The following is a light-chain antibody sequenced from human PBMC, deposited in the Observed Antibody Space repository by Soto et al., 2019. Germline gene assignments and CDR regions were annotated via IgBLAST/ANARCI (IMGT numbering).Light chain of an antibody. J-gene: IGLJ1*01. CDR1: SSNIGSNT. V-gene: IGLV1-44*01. CDR2: SNN. CDR3: AAWDDSLNGPRYV. Sequence: QCVLTQPPSGSGTPGQRGTTSCSGSSSNIGSNTVNWYQQLPGTAPKLLIYSNNQRPSGVPDRFSGSKSGTSASLAISGLQSEDEADYYCAAWDDSLNGPRYVFGTGTKVTVL.